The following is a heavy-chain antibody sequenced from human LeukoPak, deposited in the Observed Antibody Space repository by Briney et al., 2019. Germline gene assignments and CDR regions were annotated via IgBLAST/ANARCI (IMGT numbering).Heavy chain of an antibody. CDR3: ARGRRISWQQLVRVPPYYYYMDV. J-gene: IGHJ6*03. CDR1: GFTVSSNY. CDR2: IYSGGST. Sequence: PGGSLRLSCAASGFTVSSNYMSWVRQAPGKGLEWVSVIYSGGSTYYADSVKGRFTISRDNSKNTLYLQMNSLRAEDTAVYYCARGRRISWQQLVRVPPYYYYMDVWGKGTTVTVSS. V-gene: IGHV3-53*01. D-gene: IGHD6-13*01.